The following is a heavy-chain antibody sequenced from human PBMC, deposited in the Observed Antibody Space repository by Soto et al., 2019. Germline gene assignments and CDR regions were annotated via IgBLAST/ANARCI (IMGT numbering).Heavy chain of an antibody. J-gene: IGHJ4*02. CDR3: AAPRGIAVAGNGFDY. CDR2: ISYDGSNK. Sequence: GGSLRLSCAASGFTVSSNYMSWVRQAPGKGLEWVAVISYDGSNKYYADSVKGRFTISRDNSKNTLYLQMNSLRAEDTAVYYCAAPRGIAVAGNGFDYWGQGTLVTVSS. CDR1: GFTVSSNY. D-gene: IGHD6-19*01. V-gene: IGHV3-30-3*01.